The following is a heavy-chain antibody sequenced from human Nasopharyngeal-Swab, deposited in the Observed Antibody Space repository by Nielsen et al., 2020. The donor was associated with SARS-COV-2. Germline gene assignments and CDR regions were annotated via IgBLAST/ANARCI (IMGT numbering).Heavy chain of an antibody. Sequence: GGALRLSCVAWGFTVSSNFVSWVRQAPGKGLEWVSLLKSGGGTFYADSVRGRFTISRDNSRNTVYLQMNSLRAEDTAVYYCARVRQSGAYFPFDSWGLGTLVTVSS. CDR2: LKSGGGT. D-gene: IGHD1-26*01. CDR1: GFTVSSNF. J-gene: IGHJ4*02. CDR3: ARVRQSGAYFPFDS. V-gene: IGHV3-53*01.